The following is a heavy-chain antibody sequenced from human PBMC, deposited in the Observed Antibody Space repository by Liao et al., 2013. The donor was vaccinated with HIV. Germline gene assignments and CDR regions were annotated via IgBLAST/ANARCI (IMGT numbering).Heavy chain of an antibody. V-gene: IGHV4-4*07. CDR1: GGSIRDYY. CDR3: ARDHKGIYGDYVHYRPDAFDI. Sequence: QVQLQESGPGLVKPSETLSLTCTVSGGSIRDYYWSWIRQPAGKGLEWIGRIYTSGSTNYNPSLKSRVTMSVETSKNQFSLNLSSVTAADTAVYYCARDHKGIYGDYVHYRPDAFDIWGQGTMVTVSS. J-gene: IGHJ3*02. CDR2: IYTSGST. D-gene: IGHD4-17*01.